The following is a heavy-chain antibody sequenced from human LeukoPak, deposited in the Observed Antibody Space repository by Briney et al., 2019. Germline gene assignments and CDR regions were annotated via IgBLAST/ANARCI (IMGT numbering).Heavy chain of an antibody. V-gene: IGHV3-21*01. D-gene: IGHD1-26*01. CDR2: ISSSSSYI. CDR1: GFTFSSYN. CDR3: ARDKSGSYYGDFDH. J-gene: IGHJ4*02. Sequence: GGSLRLSCAASGFTFSSYNMNWVRQAPGKGLEWVSSISSSSSYIYYADSVKGRFTISRYDAKNSLYLQMNSLRAEDTAVYYCARDKSGSYYGDFDHWGQGTLVTVSS.